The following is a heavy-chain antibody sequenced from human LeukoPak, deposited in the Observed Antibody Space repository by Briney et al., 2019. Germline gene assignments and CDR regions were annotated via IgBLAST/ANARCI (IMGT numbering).Heavy chain of an antibody. CDR1: GGSFSGYY. CDR2: INHSGST. D-gene: IGHD3-10*01. Sequence: SETLSLTCAVHGGSFSGYYWSWIRQPPGKGLEWIGEINHSGSTNYNPSLKSRVTISVDTSKNQFSLKLSSVTAADTAVYYCARAKTYYYGSGSLSRYFDYWGQGTLVTVSS. V-gene: IGHV4-34*01. CDR3: ARAKTYYYGSGSLSRYFDY. J-gene: IGHJ4*02.